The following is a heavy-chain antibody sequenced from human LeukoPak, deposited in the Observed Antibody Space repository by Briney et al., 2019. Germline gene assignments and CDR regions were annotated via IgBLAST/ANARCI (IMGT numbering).Heavy chain of an antibody. V-gene: IGHV3-53*01. CDR3: ARDPAGIAVAGNY. CDR1: GFTVSSKY. J-gene: IGHJ4*02. CDR2: IHSSGST. Sequence: GGSLRLSCAASGFTVSSKYMSWVRQAPGKGLEWVSVIHSSGSTDYADSVKGRFTISRDNSKNTVYLQMNSLRAEDTAVYYCARDPAGIAVAGNYGGQGTLVTVSS. D-gene: IGHD6-19*01.